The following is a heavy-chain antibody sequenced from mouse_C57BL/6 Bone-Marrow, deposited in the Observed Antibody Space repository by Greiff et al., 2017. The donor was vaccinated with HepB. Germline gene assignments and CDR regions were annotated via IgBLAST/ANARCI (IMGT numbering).Heavy chain of an antibody. Sequence: EVMLVESGGGLVKPGGSLKLSCAASGFTFSDYGMHWVRQAPEKGLEWVAYISSGSSTIYYADTVKGRFTISRDNAKNTLFLQMTSLRSEDTAMYYCARDYDRGYFDVWGTGTSVTVSS. V-gene: IGHV5-17*01. J-gene: IGHJ1*03. CDR3: ARDYDRGYFDV. D-gene: IGHD2-4*01. CDR2: ISSGSSTI. CDR1: GFTFSDYG.